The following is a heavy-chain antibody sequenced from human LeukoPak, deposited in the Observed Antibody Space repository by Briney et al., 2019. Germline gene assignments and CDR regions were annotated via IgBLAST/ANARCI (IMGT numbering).Heavy chain of an antibody. CDR2: INHRGST. Sequence: SETLSLTCAVYGGSFSGYYWSWIRQPPGKGLEWIGEINHRGSTNYNPPLKSRVTISVDTSKNQFSLKLSSVTAADTAVYYCATLSRSSSRYYYYYMDVWGKGTTVTISS. CDR1: GGSFSGYY. V-gene: IGHV4-34*01. CDR3: ATLSRSSSRYYYYYMDV. D-gene: IGHD6-13*01. J-gene: IGHJ6*03.